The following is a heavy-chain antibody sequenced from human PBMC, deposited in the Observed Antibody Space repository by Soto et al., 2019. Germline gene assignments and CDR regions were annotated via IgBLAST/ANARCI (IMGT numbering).Heavy chain of an antibody. V-gene: IGHV4-30-4*02. Sequence: PSETLSLTCTVSGGSISSGDYYWSWIRQPPGKGLEWIGYIYYSGSTYYDPSLKSRVTADESTSTAYMELSSLRSEDTAVYYCARGEARYSSGRYYFDYWGQGTLVTVSS. D-gene: IGHD6-19*01. CDR3: ARGEARYSSGRYYFDY. J-gene: IGHJ4*02. CDR1: GGSISSGDYY. CDR2: IYYSGST.